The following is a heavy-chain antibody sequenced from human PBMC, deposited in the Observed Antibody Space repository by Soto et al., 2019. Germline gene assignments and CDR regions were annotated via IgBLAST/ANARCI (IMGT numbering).Heavy chain of an antibody. CDR3: TKTPRSYYYYMDV. V-gene: IGHV3-23*01. Sequence: EVQVLESGGGLLQPGGSLRLSCVASGFTFSTYAMNWVRQAPGKGLEWVSGISGSGSDRYYADSVRGRFTISRDNSNNTLNLQMDSLRAEDTAIYYCTKTPRSYYYYMDVWGKGTTVTVSS. J-gene: IGHJ6*03. D-gene: IGHD3-10*01. CDR1: GFTFSTYA. CDR2: ISGSGSDR.